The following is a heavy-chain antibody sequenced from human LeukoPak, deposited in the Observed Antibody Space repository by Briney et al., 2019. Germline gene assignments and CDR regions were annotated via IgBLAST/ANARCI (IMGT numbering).Heavy chain of an antibody. J-gene: IGHJ4*02. CDR3: ARRTYFYDSSGYYFDY. CDR1: SGSISSYY. V-gene: IGHV4-59*01. D-gene: IGHD3-22*01. CDR2: IYYSGST. Sequence: SETLSLTCTVSSGSISSYYWSWIRQPPGKGLECIGYIYYSGSTNYNPSLKSRVTISVDTSKNQSSLKLSSVTAADTAVYYCARRTYFYDSSGYYFDYWGQGTLVTVSS.